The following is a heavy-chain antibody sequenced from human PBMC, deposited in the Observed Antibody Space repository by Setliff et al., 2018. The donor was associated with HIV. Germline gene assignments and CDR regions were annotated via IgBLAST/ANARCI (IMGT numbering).Heavy chain of an antibody. J-gene: IGHJ1*01. CDR3: VRGVTRDISGYYRDEYFQH. Sequence: ASVKVSCKASGYIFNTYGISWVRQAPGQGLEWMGWISPYNGDTRSAQSLQGRVTLTTDTSTNTAYMEMRTLRSDDTAVYYCVRGVTRDISGYYRDEYFQHWGQGTPVTVSS. D-gene: IGHD3-22*01. CDR2: ISPYNGDT. V-gene: IGHV1-18*01. CDR1: GYIFNTYG.